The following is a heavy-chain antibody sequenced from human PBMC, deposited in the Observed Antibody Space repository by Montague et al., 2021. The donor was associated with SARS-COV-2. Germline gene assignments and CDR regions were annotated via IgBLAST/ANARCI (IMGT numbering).Heavy chain of an antibody. J-gene: IGHJ4*02. CDR3: ARPVSSSWHRFEY. Sequence: SETLSLTCTVSGGSISSSSYYWGWIRQPPGKGLEWIGSIYYSGYTHYNPSLKSRVTISVDTSKNHFSLRLSSVTAADTAVYYCARPVSSSWHRFEYWGQGTLVTVSS. CDR1: GGSISSSSYY. D-gene: IGHD2-15*01. V-gene: IGHV4-39*02. CDR2: IYYSGYT.